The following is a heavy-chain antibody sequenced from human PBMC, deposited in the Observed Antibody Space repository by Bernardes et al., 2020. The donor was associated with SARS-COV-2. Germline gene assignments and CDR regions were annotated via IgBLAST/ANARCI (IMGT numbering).Heavy chain of an antibody. CDR2: IYYSGST. J-gene: IGHJ4*02. CDR1: GGSISSSY. V-gene: IGHV4-59*01. CDR3: ARDHDDGDYREEWHFDY. Sequence: SETLSLTCTVSGGSISSSYWSWIRQPPGKGLEWIGYIYYSGSTNYNPSLKSRVTISVDTSKNQFSLKLSSVTAADTAVYYCARDHDDGDYREEWHFDYWGQGTLVTGSS. D-gene: IGHD2-21*01.